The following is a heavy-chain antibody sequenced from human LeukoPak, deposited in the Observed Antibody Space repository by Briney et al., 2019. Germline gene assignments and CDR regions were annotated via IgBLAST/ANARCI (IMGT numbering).Heavy chain of an antibody. CDR1: GFTFSDYY. Sequence: PGGSLRLSCAASGFTFSDYYMAWIRQSPGEGLEWVSYISTSGRTIYDADSVRGRFTTFRDNAKNSLYLQMDSLRAEDTAVYYCARDRIQWHAFDGFDIWGRGTMVTVSS. CDR3: ARDRIQWHAFDGFDI. J-gene: IGHJ3*02. D-gene: IGHD5-12*01. V-gene: IGHV3-11*04. CDR2: ISTSGRTI.